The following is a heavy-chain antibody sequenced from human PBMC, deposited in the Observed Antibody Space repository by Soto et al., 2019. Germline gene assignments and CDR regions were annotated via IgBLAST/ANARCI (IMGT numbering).Heavy chain of an antibody. J-gene: IGHJ6*02. CDR1: GYTFTSYA. V-gene: IGHV1-3*01. CDR2: INAGNGNT. CDR3: AKSKYYYGSGSYSASHYYYYYGMDV. D-gene: IGHD3-10*01. Sequence: ASVKVSCKASGYTFTSYAMHWVRQAPGQRLEWMGWINAGNGNTKYSQKFQGRVTITRDTSASTAYMELSSLRSEDTAVYYCAKSKYYYGSGSYSASHYYYYYGMDVWGQGTTVTVSS.